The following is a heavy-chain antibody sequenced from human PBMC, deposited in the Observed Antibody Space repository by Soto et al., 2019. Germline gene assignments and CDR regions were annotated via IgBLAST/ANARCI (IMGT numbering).Heavy chain of an antibody. CDR2: ITSTGYT. CDR3: AKDLIDYSISYFDY. CDR1: GFSFSNYA. J-gene: IGHJ4*02. D-gene: IGHD4-4*01. Sequence: PGGSLRLSCATSGFSFSNYAMSWVRQAPGKGLEWVAGITSTGYTYYVESLKGRFTISRDNSKNTVSLQMNSLRAEDTAVYYCAKDLIDYSISYFDYWGQGTM. V-gene: IGHV3-23*01.